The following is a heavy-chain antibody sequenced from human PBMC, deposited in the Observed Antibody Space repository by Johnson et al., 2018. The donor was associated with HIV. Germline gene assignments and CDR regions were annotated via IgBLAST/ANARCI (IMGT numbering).Heavy chain of an antibody. V-gene: IGHV3-30-3*01. CDR3: ARAERSSSGVDAFDI. J-gene: IGHJ3*02. CDR2: ISYDGSNK. CDR1: GFTFSSYA. Sequence: QVQLVESGGGVVQPGRSLRLSCAASGFTFSSYAMHWVRQAPGTGLEWVAVISYDGSNKYYADSVKGRFTISRDNSKNTLYLQMNSLRAEDTAVYYCARAERSSSGVDAFDIWGQGTMVTVSS. D-gene: IGHD6-6*01.